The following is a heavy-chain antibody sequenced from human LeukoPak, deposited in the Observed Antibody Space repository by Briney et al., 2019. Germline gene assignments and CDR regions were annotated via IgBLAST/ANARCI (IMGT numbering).Heavy chain of an antibody. J-gene: IGHJ6*02. CDR1: GGSFSGYY. CDR2: INHSGST. D-gene: IGHD3-10*01. Sequence: PSETLSLTCAVYGGSFSGYYWSWIRQPPGKGLEWIGEINHSGSTNYNPSLKSRVTISVDTSKNQFSLKLSSVTAADTAVYYCARGSGEAYYYYGMDVWGQGTTVTVSS. CDR3: ARGSGEAYYYYGMDV. V-gene: IGHV4-34*01.